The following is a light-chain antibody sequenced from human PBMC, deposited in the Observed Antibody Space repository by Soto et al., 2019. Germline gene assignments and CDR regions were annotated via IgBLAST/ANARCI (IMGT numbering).Light chain of an antibody. CDR3: QQFSSYPLT. Sequence: EIVLPHSPGTLSFSPGERATLSCRSSQTVRNNYLAWYQQKPGQAPRLLIYDASSRATGIPDRFSGGGSGTDFTLTISRLEPEDFAVYYCQQFSSYPLTFGGGTKVDIK. J-gene: IGKJ4*01. CDR2: DAS. V-gene: IGKV3-20*01. CDR1: QTVRNNY.